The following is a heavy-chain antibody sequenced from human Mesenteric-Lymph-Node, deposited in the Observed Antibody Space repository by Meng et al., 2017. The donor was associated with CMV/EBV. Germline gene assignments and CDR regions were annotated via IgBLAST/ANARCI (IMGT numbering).Heavy chain of an antibody. CDR3: ARGPTSYYYDRSGYYYFDY. D-gene: IGHD3-22*01. Sequence: GESLKISCAASGFTFSSYSMNWVRQAPGKGLEWVSSISSSSSYIYYADSVKGRFTISRGNAKNSVYLQMNSLRAEDTALYYCARGPTSYYYDRSGYYYFDYWGQGTLVTVSS. CDR2: ISSSSSYI. V-gene: IGHV3-21*01. J-gene: IGHJ4*02. CDR1: GFTFSSYS.